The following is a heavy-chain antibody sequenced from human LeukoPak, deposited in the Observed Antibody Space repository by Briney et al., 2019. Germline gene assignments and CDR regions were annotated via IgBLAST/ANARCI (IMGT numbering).Heavy chain of an antibody. V-gene: IGHV3-21*01. CDR3: ARDFAATPYYFDY. D-gene: IGHD6-25*01. J-gene: IGHJ4*02. CDR2: ISSSSSYI. CDR1: GFTFSNYQ. Sequence: PEGSLRLSCAASGFTFSNYQMNWVRQAPGKGLEWVSSISSSSSYIYYADSEKGRLTISRDNAKNSLYLQMNGLRAEDTAVYYCARDFAATPYYFDYWGQGTLVTVSA.